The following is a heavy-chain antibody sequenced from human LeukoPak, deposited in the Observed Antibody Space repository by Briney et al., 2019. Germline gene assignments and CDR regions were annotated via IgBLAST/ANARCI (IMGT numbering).Heavy chain of an antibody. Sequence: SETLFLTCAVSGGSISSGGYSWSWIRQPPGKGLEWIGYMYHNGSTYYNPSLKSRVTILVDRSKNQFSLKLSSVTAADTAVYYCAISHYVYNMDVWGQGTTVTVSS. CDR3: AISHYVYNMDV. D-gene: IGHD5-24*01. V-gene: IGHV4-30-2*01. J-gene: IGHJ6*02. CDR2: MYHNGST. CDR1: GGSISSGGYS.